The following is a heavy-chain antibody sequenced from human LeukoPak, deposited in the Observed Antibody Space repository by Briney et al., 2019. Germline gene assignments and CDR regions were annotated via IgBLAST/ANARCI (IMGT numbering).Heavy chain of an antibody. J-gene: IGHJ5*02. D-gene: IGHD6-6*01. V-gene: IGHV4-39*01. CDR1: GGSISSSSYY. CDR2: IYYSGST. CDR3: ARLVHSSSWVWFDP. Sequence: PSETLSLTCTVSGGSISSSSYYWGWIRQPPGKGLEWIGSIYYSGSTYYNPSLKSRVTIPVDTSKNQFSLKLSSVTAADTAVYYCARLVHSSSWVWFDPWGQGTLVTVSS.